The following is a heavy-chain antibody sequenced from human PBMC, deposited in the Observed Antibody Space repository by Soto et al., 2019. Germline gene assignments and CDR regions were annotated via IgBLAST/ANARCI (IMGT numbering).Heavy chain of an antibody. CDR2: ISAFNGQT. J-gene: IGHJ6*02. V-gene: IGHV1-18*01. Sequence: SVKVSCKAPGYTFTSYGVSWVRQAPGQGLEWMGWISAFNGQTNYIQKVQGRVTLTTEASTSTAYMELRSLRSDDTAVYYCARGGDYYYGLDVWGQGTTVTVSS. CDR1: GYTFTSYG. D-gene: IGHD3-16*01. CDR3: ARGGDYYYGLDV.